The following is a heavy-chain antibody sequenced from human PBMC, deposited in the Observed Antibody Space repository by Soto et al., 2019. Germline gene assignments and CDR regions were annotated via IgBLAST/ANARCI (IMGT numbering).Heavy chain of an antibody. D-gene: IGHD1-26*01. CDR3: ASGGWETPI. Sequence: EVQLVESGGGLVQPGGSLRLSCAASGFAFSTYWMSWVRQAPGQGLEWVATMNPDGSQEYYVDSVKGRFTVSRDNAKKSLYLQMNSLRDEDTAVFYCASGGWETPIWGQGTPVPASS. V-gene: IGHV3-7*03. CDR2: MNPDGSQE. J-gene: IGHJ4*02. CDR1: GFAFSTYW.